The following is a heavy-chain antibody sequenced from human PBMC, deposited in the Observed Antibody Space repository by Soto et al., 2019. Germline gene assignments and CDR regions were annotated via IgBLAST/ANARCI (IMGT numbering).Heavy chain of an antibody. CDR3: ASGDSYDGSVYRSRAHDY. CDR1: GFTFSIYA. Sequence: QVQLVESGGGVVQPGRSLRLSCAVSGFTFSIYAMHWVRQAPGKGLEWVAVISYDGNNKVYADSVKGRFTISRDNSKNTLYLQMNSLRVDDTAVYYCASGDSYDGSVYRSRAHDYWGQGTLVTVSS. V-gene: IGHV3-30*01. CDR2: ISYDGNNK. J-gene: IGHJ4*02. D-gene: IGHD3-22*01.